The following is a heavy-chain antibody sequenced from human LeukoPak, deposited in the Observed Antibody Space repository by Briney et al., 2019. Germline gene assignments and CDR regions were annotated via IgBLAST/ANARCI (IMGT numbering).Heavy chain of an antibody. J-gene: IGHJ3*02. D-gene: IGHD3-3*01. Sequence: SETLSLTCIASGVSISSSSWSWIRQTAGKGLEWIGRIYTSGSTIYNPSLKSRVTMAVDMSKKQFSLKLTSVTAVDTAMYYCARDLSGWDGFDIWGQGTVVTVSS. CDR1: GVSISSSS. CDR3: ARDLSGWDGFDI. CDR2: IYTSGST. V-gene: IGHV4-4*07.